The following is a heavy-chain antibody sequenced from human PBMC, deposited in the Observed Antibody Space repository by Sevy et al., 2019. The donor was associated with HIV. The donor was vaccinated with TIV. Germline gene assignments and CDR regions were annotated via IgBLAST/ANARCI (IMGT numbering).Heavy chain of an antibody. CDR3: ARVPLPITMIASLFDY. CDR2: ISYDGSNK. CDR1: GFTFSSYA. D-gene: IGHD3-22*01. V-gene: IGHV3-30-3*01. Sequence: GGSLRLSCAASGFTFSSYAMHWVRQAPGKGLEWVAAISYDGSNKYYADSVKGRFTISRDNSKNTLYLQMNSLRAEDTAVYYCARVPLPITMIASLFDYWGQGTLVTVSS. J-gene: IGHJ4*02.